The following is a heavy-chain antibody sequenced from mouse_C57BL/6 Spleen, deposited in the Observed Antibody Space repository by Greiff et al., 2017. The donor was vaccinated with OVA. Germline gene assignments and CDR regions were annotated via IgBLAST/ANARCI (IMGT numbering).Heavy chain of an antibody. CDR3: ARLTTVVDYFDY. CDR2: ISSGGSYT. D-gene: IGHD1-1*01. Sequence: VQLQQSGGDLVKPGGSLKLSCAASGFTFSSYGMSWVRQTPDKRLEWVATISSGGSYTYYPDSVKGRFTISRDNAKNTLYLQMSSLKSEDTAMYYCARLTTVVDYFDYWGQGTTLTVSS. V-gene: IGHV5-6*01. J-gene: IGHJ2*01. CDR1: GFTFSSYG.